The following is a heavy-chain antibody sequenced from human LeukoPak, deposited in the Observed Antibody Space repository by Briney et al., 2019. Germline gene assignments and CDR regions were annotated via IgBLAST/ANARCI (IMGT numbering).Heavy chain of an antibody. CDR2: IKQDGSEK. CDR1: GFTFSSYW. Sequence: GGSLRLSCAASGFTFSSYWMSWVRQAPGKGLEWVANIKQDGSEKYYVDSVKGRFTISRDNAKNSLYLQMNSLRAEDTAVYYCARAVGGVYSGYASYYFDYWGQGTLVTVSS. CDR3: ARAVGGVYSGYASYYFDY. V-gene: IGHV3-7*01. D-gene: IGHD5-12*01. J-gene: IGHJ4*02.